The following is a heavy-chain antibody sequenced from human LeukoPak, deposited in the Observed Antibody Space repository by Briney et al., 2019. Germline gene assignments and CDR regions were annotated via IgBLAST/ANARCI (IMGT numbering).Heavy chain of an antibody. J-gene: IGHJ3*02. Sequence: PSETLSLTCTVSGGSIRSSYYYWGWIRQPPGKGLEWIGSIYDSGSTYYNPSLKSRVTISVDTSKNQFSLKLNSVTAADTAVYYCARGGQGDGYSADEAFDIWGQGTMVTVSS. CDR2: IYDSGST. CDR1: GGSIRSSYYY. CDR3: ARGGQGDGYSADEAFDI. V-gene: IGHV4-39*01. D-gene: IGHD5-24*01.